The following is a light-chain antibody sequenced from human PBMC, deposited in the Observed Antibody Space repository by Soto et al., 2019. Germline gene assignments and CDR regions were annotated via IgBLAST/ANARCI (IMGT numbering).Light chain of an antibody. V-gene: IGKV1-9*01. J-gene: IGKJ4*01. CDR3: QQLNSYPALT. CDR1: QGISSY. Sequence: DIQLTQSPSFLSASVGDRVTITCRASQGISSYLAWYQQKPGKAPTLLIYAASALQNGVPSRFSGSAPGTDFTLTISTLLPEDLATYYCQQLNSYPALTFGEGTKVEIK. CDR2: AAS.